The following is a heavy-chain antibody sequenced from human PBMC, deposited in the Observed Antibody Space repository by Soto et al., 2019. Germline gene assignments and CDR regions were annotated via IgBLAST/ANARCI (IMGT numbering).Heavy chain of an antibody. CDR2: IIPIFGTA. D-gene: IGHD7-27*01. CDR3: ASQLTGVYYYYGMDV. V-gene: IGHV1-69*12. J-gene: IGHJ6*02. CDR1: GGTFSSYA. Sequence: QVQLVQSGAEVKKPGSSVKVSCKASGGTFSSYAISWVRQAPGQGLEWMGGIIPIFGTADYAQKFQGRVTITADEARSTAYMGLSSVRSEDTAVYYCASQLTGVYYYYGMDVWGQGTTVTVSS.